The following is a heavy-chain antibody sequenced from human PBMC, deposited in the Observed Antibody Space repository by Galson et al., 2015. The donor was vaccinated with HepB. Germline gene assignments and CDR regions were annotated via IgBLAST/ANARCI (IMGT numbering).Heavy chain of an antibody. CDR2: IYTSGST. Sequence: ETLSLTCTVSGGSISSYYWSWIRQPAGKGLEWIGRIYTSGSTNYNPSLKSRVTMSVDTSKNQFSLKLSSVTAADTAVYYCARDFGASYMVRGVTRPNLFDYWGQGTLVTVSS. CDR1: GGSISSYY. CDR3: ARDFGASYMVRGVTRPNLFDY. J-gene: IGHJ4*02. V-gene: IGHV4-4*07. D-gene: IGHD3-10*01.